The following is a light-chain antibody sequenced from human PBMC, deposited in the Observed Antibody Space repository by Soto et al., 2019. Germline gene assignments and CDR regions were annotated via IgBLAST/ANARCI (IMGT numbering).Light chain of an antibody. CDR2: AAS. V-gene: IGKV1-27*01. J-gene: IGKJ1*01. CDR3: QKYDRAPAA. CDR1: QDIKKF. Sequence: DIRVTQSPSSLSASPGDRITITCRASQDIKKFLAWYQQKPGKVPHLLIHAASTLRPGVPSRFSGNASGTDFTLTIASLHPEDVATYYCQKYDRAPAAFGQGTKVDVK.